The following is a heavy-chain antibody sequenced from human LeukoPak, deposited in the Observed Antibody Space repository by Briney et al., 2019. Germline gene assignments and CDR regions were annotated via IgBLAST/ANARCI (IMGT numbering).Heavy chain of an antibody. CDR2: INPNTGDR. D-gene: IGHD4-17*01. CDR3: ARTTSLTASGYDY. J-gene: IGHJ4*02. Sequence: VASVKVSCKASGYTFTSYHINWVRQASGQGLAWMGRINPNTGDRGSAQKFQGRFTITRNTSISTAYMELSSLRSEGTAVYFCARTTSLTASGYDYWGQGTLVTVSS. V-gene: IGHV1-8*03. CDR1: GYTFTSYH.